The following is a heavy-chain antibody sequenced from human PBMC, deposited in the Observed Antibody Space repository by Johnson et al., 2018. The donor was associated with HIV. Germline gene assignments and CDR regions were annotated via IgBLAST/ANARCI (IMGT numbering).Heavy chain of an antibody. CDR2: ISSSGSTI. CDR3: ARDRIVGADYDAFDI. CDR1: RFTFSSYP. D-gene: IGHD1-26*01. V-gene: IGHV3-48*03. J-gene: IGHJ3*02. Sequence: VQLVESGGGVVQPGRSLRLSCVASRFTFSSYPMHWVRQCPGKGLEWVSYISSSGSTIYYADSVKGRFTISRDNAKNSLYLQMNSLRAEDTAVYHCARDRIVGADYDAFDIWGQGTMVTVSS.